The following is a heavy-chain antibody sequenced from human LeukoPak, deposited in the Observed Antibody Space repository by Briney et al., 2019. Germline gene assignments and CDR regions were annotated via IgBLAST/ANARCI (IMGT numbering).Heavy chain of an antibody. CDR3: ARSSIIAAAGPYYFDY. Sequence: ASVKVSCKASGYTFINYGITWVRQAPGQGLEWMGWISAYNGHTNYAQKLQGRVTMTTDTSTSTAYMELRSLRSDDTAVYYCARSSIIAAAGPYYFDYWGQGTLVTVSS. D-gene: IGHD6-13*01. CDR2: ISAYNGHT. CDR1: GYTFINYG. V-gene: IGHV1-18*01. J-gene: IGHJ4*02.